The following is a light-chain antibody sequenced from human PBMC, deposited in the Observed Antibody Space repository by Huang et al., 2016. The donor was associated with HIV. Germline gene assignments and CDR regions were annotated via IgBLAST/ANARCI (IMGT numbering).Light chain of an antibody. J-gene: IGKJ1*01. CDR2: LGA. Sequence: DIVMVQSPVSLSVTPGEAASITCRSSQRLLHSNGHNYLDWYRQKPGQSPQLLIYLGATRAAGVPERFSGSGAGTDFTLKINRVEADDVGVYYCMQGLQSWTFGQGTRVEI. CDR1: QRLLHSNGHNY. V-gene: IGKV2-28*01. CDR3: MQGLQSWT.